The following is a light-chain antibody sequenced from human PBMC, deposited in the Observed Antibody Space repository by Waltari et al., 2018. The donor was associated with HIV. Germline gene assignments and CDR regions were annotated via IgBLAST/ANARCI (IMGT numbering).Light chain of an antibody. Sequence: QPVLTQPPSVSGAPGQRVTISCTGSSSNIGANYDVPWYQQVPGTAPRLLTYDGSNRPSGVPDRFSGSRSGTSASLAITGLQADDEADYYCQSYDRSLSGSIFGGGTRLTVL. CDR1: SSNIGANYD. J-gene: IGLJ2*01. CDR3: QSYDRSLSGSI. V-gene: IGLV1-40*01. CDR2: DGS.